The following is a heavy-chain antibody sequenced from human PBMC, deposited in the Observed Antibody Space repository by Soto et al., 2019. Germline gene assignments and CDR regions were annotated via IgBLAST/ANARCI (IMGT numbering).Heavy chain of an antibody. CDR1: GGSISSYY. D-gene: IGHD4-17*01. CDR3: ARDHRDYGENYYGMDV. J-gene: IGHJ6*02. V-gene: IGHV4-59*01. CDR2: IYYSGST. Sequence: QVQLQESGPGLVKPSETLSLTCTVSGGSISSYYWSWIRQPPGKGLEWIGYIYYSGSTNYNPSLKSRVTISVDTSKNQFSLKLSSVTAADTAVYYCARDHRDYGENYYGMDVWGQGTTVTVSS.